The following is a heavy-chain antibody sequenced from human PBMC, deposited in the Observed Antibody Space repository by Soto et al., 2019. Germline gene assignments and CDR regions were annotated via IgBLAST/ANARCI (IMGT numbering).Heavy chain of an antibody. CDR3: ATLGGTAMVKIDY. Sequence: QVQLVQSGAEVKKPGCSVNVSCKDSGGTFSSYAISWVRQAPGQGLEWMGGIIPIFGTANYAQKFQGRVTITADKSTSTAYMELSSLRSEDTAVYYCATLGGTAMVKIDYWGQGTLVTVSS. CDR1: GGTFSSYA. J-gene: IGHJ4*02. CDR2: IIPIFGTA. D-gene: IGHD5-18*01. V-gene: IGHV1-69*06.